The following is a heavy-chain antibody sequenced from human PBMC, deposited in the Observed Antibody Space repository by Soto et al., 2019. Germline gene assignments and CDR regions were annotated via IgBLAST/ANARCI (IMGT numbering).Heavy chain of an antibody. CDR1: GYGFTTYG. CDR3: ARGRYGVY. J-gene: IGHJ4*02. V-gene: IGHV1-18*01. CDR2: ISAHNGNT. Sequence: QVHLVQSGAEVKKPGASVKVSCKGSGYGFTTYGITWVRQAPGQGLEWMAWISAHNGNTNYAQKLQGRVTVTRETSTSTAYMELRSLRSDDTAVYYCARGRYGVYWCQGALVTGSS. D-gene: IGHD3-10*01.